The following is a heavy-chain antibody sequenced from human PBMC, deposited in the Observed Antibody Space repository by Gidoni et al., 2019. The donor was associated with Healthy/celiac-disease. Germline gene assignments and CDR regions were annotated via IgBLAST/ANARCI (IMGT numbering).Heavy chain of an antibody. CDR2: INWNGGST. V-gene: IGHV3-20*04. CDR3: ARDPIVGATTDYYYYYMDV. D-gene: IGHD1-26*01. J-gene: IGHJ6*03. CDR1: GFTFDDYG. Sequence: EVQLVESGGGVVRPGGSLGLSCEASGFTFDDYGMSWVRQAPGKGLEWVSGINWNGGSTGYADSVKGRFTISRDNAKNSLYLQMNSLRAEDTALYYCARDPIVGATTDYYYYYMDVWGKGTTVTVSS.